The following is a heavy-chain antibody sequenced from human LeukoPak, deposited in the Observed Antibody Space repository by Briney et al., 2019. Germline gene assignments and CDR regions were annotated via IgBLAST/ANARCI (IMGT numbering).Heavy chain of an antibody. J-gene: IGHJ6*03. CDR1: GGSFSGYY. V-gene: IGHV4-34*01. Sequence: SETLSLTCAVYGGSFSGYYWSWIRQPPGKGLEWIGEINHSGSTNYHPSLKSRVTISVDTSKNQFSLKLSSVTAADTAVYYGARGVAAHGGYYYYYYYMDVWGKGTTVTVSS. D-gene: IGHD6-6*01. CDR3: ARGVAAHGGYYYYYYYMDV. CDR2: INHSGST.